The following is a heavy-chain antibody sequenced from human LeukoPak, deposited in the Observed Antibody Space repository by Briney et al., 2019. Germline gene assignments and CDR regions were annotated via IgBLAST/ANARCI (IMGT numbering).Heavy chain of an antibody. CDR3: ARDYPYFDWLPSPAGTFDY. V-gene: IGHV1-46*01. CDR2: INPSGGST. CDR1: GYTFTSYY. Sequence: ASVKVSCKASGYTFTSYYMHWVRQAPGQGLEWMGIINPSGGSTSYAQKFQGRVTMTRDTSTSTVYMELSSLRSEDTAVYYCARDYPYFDWLPSPAGTFDYWGQGTLVTVSS. D-gene: IGHD3-9*01. J-gene: IGHJ4*02.